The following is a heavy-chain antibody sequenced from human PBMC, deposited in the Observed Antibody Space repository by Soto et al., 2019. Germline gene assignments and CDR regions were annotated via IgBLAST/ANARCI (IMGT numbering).Heavy chain of an antibody. J-gene: IGHJ6*02. CDR3: AKESVARYYYYYGMDV. CDR1: GFTFSSYG. V-gene: IGHV3-30*18. D-gene: IGHD2-15*01. Sequence: GGSLRLSCAASGFTFSSYGMRWVRQAPGKGLEWVAVISYDGSNKYYADSVKGRFTISRDNSKNTLYLQMNSLRAEDTAVYYCAKESVARYYYYYGMDVWGQGTTVTVSS. CDR2: ISYDGSNK.